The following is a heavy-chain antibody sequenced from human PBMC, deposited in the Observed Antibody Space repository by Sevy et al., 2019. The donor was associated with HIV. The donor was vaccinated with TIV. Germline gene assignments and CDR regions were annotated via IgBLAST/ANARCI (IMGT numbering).Heavy chain of an antibody. CDR3: ARDKREAYFDGSTSSDAFDI. CDR1: GFTFSSYS. CDR2: ISSSSNYI. D-gene: IGHD3-22*01. Sequence: GESLKISCAASGFTFSSYSMNWVRQAPGKGLEWVSSISSSSNYIYYADSVKGRFTISRDNAKNSLLLLMNSLRAEDTAVYYCARDKREAYFDGSTSSDAFDIWGQGTLVTVSS. V-gene: IGHV3-21*01. J-gene: IGHJ3*02.